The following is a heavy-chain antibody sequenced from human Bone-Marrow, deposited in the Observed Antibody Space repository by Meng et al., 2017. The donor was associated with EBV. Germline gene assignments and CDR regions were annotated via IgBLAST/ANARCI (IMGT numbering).Heavy chain of an antibody. CDR3: ASESGRGFTPDY. J-gene: IGHJ4*02. CDR2: LIPMSDAP. V-gene: IGHV1-69*01. D-gene: IGHD3-10*01. Sequence: QVHWGESGAEVKKSWSSVKVSCKTSGGTFRSDAVSWVRQAPGQGLEWMGGLIPMSDAPHYAQKFQDRVRITADESTSTHYMDLSGLRSEDTAVYYCASESGRGFTPDYWGQGTLVTVSS. CDR1: GGTFRSDA.